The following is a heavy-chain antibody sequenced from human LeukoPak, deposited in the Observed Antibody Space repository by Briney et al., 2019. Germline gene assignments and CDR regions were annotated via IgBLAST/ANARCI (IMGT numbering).Heavy chain of an antibody. V-gene: IGHV3-21*04. D-gene: IGHD2-15*01. Sequence: GGSLRLSCAASGFTFSNAWMSWVRQAPGKGLEWVSSISSSSNYIYYADSVKGRFTISRDNAKNSLYLQMNSLRAEDTAVYYCARDPEADLDYYYMDVWGKGTTVTISS. CDR3: ARDPEADLDYYYMDV. CDR1: GFTFSNAW. J-gene: IGHJ6*03. CDR2: ISSSSNYI.